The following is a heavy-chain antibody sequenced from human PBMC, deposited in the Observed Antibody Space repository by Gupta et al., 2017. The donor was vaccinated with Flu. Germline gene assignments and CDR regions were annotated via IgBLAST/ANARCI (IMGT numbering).Heavy chain of an antibody. CDR3: ARGDYGGNSDY. J-gene: IGHJ4*02. Sequence: SISSGGYYWSWIRQHPGKGLEWIGYIYYSGSTYYNPSLKSRVTISVDTSKNQFSLKLSSVTAADTAVYYCARGDYGGNSDYWGEGTLVAVSS. CDR1: SISSGGYY. D-gene: IGHD4-17*01. V-gene: IGHV4-31*02. CDR2: IYYSGST.